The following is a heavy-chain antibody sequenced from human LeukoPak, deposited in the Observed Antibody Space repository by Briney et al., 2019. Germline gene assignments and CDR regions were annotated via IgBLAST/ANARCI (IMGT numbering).Heavy chain of an antibody. CDR2: IYYSGST. CDR1: GGSISSYY. Sequence: PSETLSLTCTVSGGSISSYYWSWIRQPPGKGLEWIGYIYYSGSTNYNPSLKSRVTISVDTSKNQFSLKLNSVTATDTAVYYCARGAGWWGAWGQGTLVTVSS. D-gene: IGHD6-19*01. V-gene: IGHV4-59*08. CDR3: ARGAGWWGA. J-gene: IGHJ5*02.